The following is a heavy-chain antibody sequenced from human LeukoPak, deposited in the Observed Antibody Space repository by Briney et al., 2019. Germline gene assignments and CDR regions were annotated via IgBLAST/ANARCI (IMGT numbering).Heavy chain of an antibody. CDR3: ARVGYYESSGYYEY. V-gene: IGHV1-8*01. D-gene: IGHD3-22*01. J-gene: IGHJ4*02. Sequence: GASVKVSCTASGYTLTSYDINWVRQATGQGLEWMGWMNPNSGNTGYAQKFQGRVTMTRDTSISTVYMELSRLRSDDTAVYYCARVGYYESSGYYEYWGQGTLVTVSS. CDR1: GYTLTSYD. CDR2: MNPNSGNT.